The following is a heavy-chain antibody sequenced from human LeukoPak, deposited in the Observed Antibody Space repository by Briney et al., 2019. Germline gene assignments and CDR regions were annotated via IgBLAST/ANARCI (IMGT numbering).Heavy chain of an antibody. J-gene: IGHJ4*02. Sequence: SETLSLTCIVSGGSISSYYWTWIRQPPGKGLEWIGYIYYNGSTNYNPSLKSRVTISVDTSRNQFSLKLNSVTAADTAVYYCARQSRDIAVAGLDYWGQGTLVTVSS. D-gene: IGHD6-19*01. CDR3: ARQSRDIAVAGLDY. CDR1: GGSISSYY. CDR2: IYYNGST. V-gene: IGHV4-59*08.